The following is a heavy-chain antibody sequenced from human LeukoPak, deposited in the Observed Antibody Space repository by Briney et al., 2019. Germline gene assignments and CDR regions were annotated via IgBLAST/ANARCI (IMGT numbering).Heavy chain of an antibody. CDR1: GGSISSYY. D-gene: IGHD3-10*01. Sequence: SETLSLTCTVSGGSISSYYWSWIRQPPGKGLEWSGYIYYSGSTNYNPSLKSRVTISVDTSKNQFSLKLSSVTAADTAVYYCARDRGLRYYYYYMDVWGKGTTVTVSS. CDR3: ARDRGLRYYYYYMDV. CDR2: IYYSGST. J-gene: IGHJ6*03. V-gene: IGHV4-59*01.